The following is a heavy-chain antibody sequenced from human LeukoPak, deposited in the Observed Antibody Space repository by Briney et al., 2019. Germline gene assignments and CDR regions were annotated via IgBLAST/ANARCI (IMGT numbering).Heavy chain of an antibody. CDR3: TTDLGLTMIRGVIVY. J-gene: IGHJ4*02. V-gene: IGHV3-15*01. CDR2: IKSKGDGETI. CDR1: GFTFSSYA. D-gene: IGHD3-10*01. Sequence: GGSLRLSCAASGFTFSSYAMSWVRQAPGKGLGWVGRIKSKGDGETIDNAAPVKGRFTMSRDDSKATLYLQMNSLKAEDTAVYYCTTDLGLTMIRGVIVYWGQGALVTVSS.